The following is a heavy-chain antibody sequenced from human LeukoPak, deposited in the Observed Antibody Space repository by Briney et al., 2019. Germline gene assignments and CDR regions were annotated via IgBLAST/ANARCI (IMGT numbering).Heavy chain of an antibody. CDR1: GGSISSSSYY. V-gene: IGHV4-39*01. CDR2: IYYSGST. CDR3: ARHRYYYRSGSYYGAPYYMDV. J-gene: IGHJ6*03. D-gene: IGHD3-10*01. Sequence: SETLSLTCTVSGGSISSSSYYWGWIRQPPGKGLEWIGSIYYSGSTYYNPSLKSRVTIPVDTSKNQFSLKLSSVTAADTAVYYCARHRYYYRSGSYYGAPYYMDVWGKGTTVTISS.